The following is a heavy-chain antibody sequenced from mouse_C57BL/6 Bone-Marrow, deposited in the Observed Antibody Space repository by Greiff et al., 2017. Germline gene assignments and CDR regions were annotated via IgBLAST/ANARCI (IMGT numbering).Heavy chain of an antibody. CDR3: TTTMIMDYAVDY. D-gene: IGHD2-4*01. V-gene: IGHV14-4*01. CDR1: GFNIKDDY. CDR2: IDPENGDT. Sequence: VQLQQSGAELVRPGASVKLSCTASGFNIKDDYMHWVKQRPEQGLEWIGWIDPENGDTEYASKFQGKATITADTASNTAYLQLSSLTSEDTAVYYCTTTMIMDYAVDYWGQGTSVTVSS. J-gene: IGHJ4*01.